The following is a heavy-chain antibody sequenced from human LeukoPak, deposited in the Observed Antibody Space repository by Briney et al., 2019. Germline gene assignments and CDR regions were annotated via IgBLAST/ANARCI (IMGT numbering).Heavy chain of an antibody. CDR2: FDPEDGET. D-gene: IGHD4-23*01. J-gene: IGHJ2*01. Sequence: ASVKVSCKVSGYTLTELSMHWVRQARGKGLEWKGGFDPEDGETIYAQKFQGRVTMTEDTSTDTAYMELSSLRSEDTAVYYCATVTTVEGWYFDLWGRGTLVTVSS. CDR1: GYTLTELS. CDR3: ATVTTVEGWYFDL. V-gene: IGHV1-24*01.